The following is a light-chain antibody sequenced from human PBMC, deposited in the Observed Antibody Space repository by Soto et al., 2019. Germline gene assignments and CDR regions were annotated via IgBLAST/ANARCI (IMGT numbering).Light chain of an antibody. J-gene: IGLJ1*01. V-gene: IGLV2-8*01. CDR3: SSYAGSNNFV. Sequence: QAVLTQPPSASGSPGQSVTISCTGTSSDVGGYNYVSWYQQHPGKAPKLMIYEVSKRPSGVPDRFSGSKSGNTASLTVSGLQDEDEADYCSSYAGSNNFVFGTGTKLTVL. CDR2: EVS. CDR1: SSDVGGYNY.